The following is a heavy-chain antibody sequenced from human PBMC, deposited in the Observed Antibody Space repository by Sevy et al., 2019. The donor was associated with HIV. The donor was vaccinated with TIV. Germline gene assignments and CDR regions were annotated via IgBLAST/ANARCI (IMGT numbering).Heavy chain of an antibody. CDR2: FDPEDGET. V-gene: IGHV1-24*01. J-gene: IGHJ3*02. CDR3: AGSMGEPLRNAFDI. Sequence: ASVKVSCKVSGYTLTELSMHWVRQAPGKGLEWMGGFDPEDGETIYAQKFQGRVTMTEDTSTDTAYMKLSSLRSEDTAVYYCAGSMGEPLRNAFDIWGQGTMVTVSS. D-gene: IGHD3-16*01. CDR1: GYTLTELS.